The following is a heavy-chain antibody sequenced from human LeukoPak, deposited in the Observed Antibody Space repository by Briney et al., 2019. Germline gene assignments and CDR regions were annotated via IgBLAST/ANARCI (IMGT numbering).Heavy chain of an antibody. J-gene: IGHJ4*02. Sequence: SETLSLTCAVYGGSFSGDYWSWIRQPPGKGLEWIGRIYTSGSTNYNPSLKSRVTISGDTSKNQFSLRLSSVTAADTAVYYCARASYSYDINGWVPFDYWGQGTLVTVSS. CDR2: IYTSGST. V-gene: IGHV4-4*08. CDR3: ARASYSYDINGWVPFDY. CDR1: GGSFSGDY. D-gene: IGHD3-22*01.